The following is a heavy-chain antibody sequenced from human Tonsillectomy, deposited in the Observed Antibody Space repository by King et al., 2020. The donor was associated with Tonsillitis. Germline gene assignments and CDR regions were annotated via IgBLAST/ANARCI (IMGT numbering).Heavy chain of an antibody. D-gene: IGHD3-10*01. CDR1: GASLNNGDYY. J-gene: IGHJ6*02. Sequence: QLQESGPGLVRPSETLSLTCTASGASLNNGDYYWDWIRQSPGKGLEWIGSVDYRGAASYNPSLQSRVSMSIDTSKNHFSLKLVSVTAADTADYYCARRGPYYYGMDVWGHGTTVTVS. V-gene: IGHV4-39*02. CDR2: VDYRGAA. CDR3: ARRGPYYYGMDV.